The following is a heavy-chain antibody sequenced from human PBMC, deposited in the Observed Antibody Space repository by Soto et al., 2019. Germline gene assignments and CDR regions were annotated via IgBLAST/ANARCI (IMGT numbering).Heavy chain of an antibody. CDR2: INPNGGYT. D-gene: IGHD2-21*02. CDR1: GYDFFKYN. V-gene: IGHV1-46*01. Sequence: ASVKVSCKTSGYDFFKYNMHWVRQAPGQGLEWMGVINPNGGYTRHAQKFQGRVIMTRDTSSKIVYMELSGLTSEDTAMYYCTRADSDVVILPDVRPLFDLWGQGALVTVSS. CDR3: TRADSDVVILPDVRPLFDL. J-gene: IGHJ4*02.